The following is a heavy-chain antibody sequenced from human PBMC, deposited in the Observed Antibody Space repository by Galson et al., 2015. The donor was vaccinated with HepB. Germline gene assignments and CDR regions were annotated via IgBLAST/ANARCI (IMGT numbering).Heavy chain of an antibody. CDR1: GYTFTSYY. D-gene: IGHD3-3*01. CDR2: INPSGGST. CDR3: AREDWYDFWSGYYASWFDP. J-gene: IGHJ5*02. Sequence: SVKVSCKASGYTFTSYYMHWVRQAPGQGLEWMGIINPSGGSTSYAQKFQGRVTMTRDTSTSTVYMELSSLRSEDTAAYYCAREDWYDFWSGYYASWFDPWGQGTLVTVSS. V-gene: IGHV1-46*01.